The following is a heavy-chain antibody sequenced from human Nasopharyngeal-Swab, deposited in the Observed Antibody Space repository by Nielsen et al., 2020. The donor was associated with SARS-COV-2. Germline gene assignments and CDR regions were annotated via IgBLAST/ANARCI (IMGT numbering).Heavy chain of an antibody. V-gene: IGHV5-51*01. D-gene: IGHD3-3*01. CDR2: IYPGDSDT. CDR3: ARRRYDFWSGSNSVPKYYYYYMDV. CDR1: GYSFTSYW. J-gene: IGHJ6*03. Sequence: GEALKISCKGSGYSFTSYWIGWVRQMPGKGLEWMGIIYPGDSDTRYSPSFQGQVTISADKSISTAYLQWSSLKASDTAMYYCARRRYDFWSGSNSVPKYYYYYMDVWGKGTTVTVSS.